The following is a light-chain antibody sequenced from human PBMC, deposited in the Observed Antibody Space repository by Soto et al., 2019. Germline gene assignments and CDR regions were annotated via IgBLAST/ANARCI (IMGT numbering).Light chain of an antibody. CDR3: QQYDKWPYA. V-gene: IGKV3-15*01. J-gene: IGKJ2*01. CDR2: GAF. Sequence: EIVLTQSPATLSVSPGERATLSCRTSQSVASNFAWYQQKPGQAPRLLVYGAFIRAPGFPVRFRGSGSGSEFTRTISSLQSEDGATYYCQQYDKWPYAFGQGTNLEIK. CDR1: QSVASN.